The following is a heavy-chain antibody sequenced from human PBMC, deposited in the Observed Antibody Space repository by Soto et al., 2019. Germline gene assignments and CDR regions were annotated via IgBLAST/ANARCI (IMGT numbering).Heavy chain of an antibody. Sequence: ASVKVSCKASGYTFTSYGISWVRQAPGQGLEWMGWISAYNGNTNYAQKLQGRVTMTTDTSTSTAYMELRSLRSDDTAVYYCATIAVAGYYYYYMDVWGKGTTVTVSS. J-gene: IGHJ6*03. CDR3: ATIAVAGYYYYYMDV. D-gene: IGHD6-19*01. CDR1: GYTFTSYG. CDR2: ISAYNGNT. V-gene: IGHV1-18*01.